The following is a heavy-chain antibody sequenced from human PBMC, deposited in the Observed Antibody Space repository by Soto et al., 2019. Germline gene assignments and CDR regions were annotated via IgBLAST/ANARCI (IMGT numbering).Heavy chain of an antibody. CDR1: GGSVRNYY. D-gene: IGHD3-10*01. J-gene: IGHJ4*02. V-gene: IGHV4-59*08. CDR3: AASYGSGSYPDY. CDR2: IYHDGTT. Sequence: QVQLQESGPGVVKSSETLSLICTVSGGSVRNYYWNWIRQPPGKVLEWIGYIYHDGTTKDNPSLKSRLTMSVDTSKSQVSLMLSSVTAADTAIYFCAASYGSGSYPDYWGQGTLVTVSS.